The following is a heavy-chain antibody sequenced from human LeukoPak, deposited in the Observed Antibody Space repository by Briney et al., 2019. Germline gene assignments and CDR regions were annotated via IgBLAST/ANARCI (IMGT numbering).Heavy chain of an antibody. Sequence: GGSLRLSCAASGFRFSSQWMSWVRQAPGKGLEWVAIVNQGGTGKYYVDSVKGRFTISRDNAENSLYLQMNSLRAEDTAVYYCARDPEYYYESSGVRYYYYYMDVWGKGTTVTVSS. D-gene: IGHD3-22*01. V-gene: IGHV3-7*01. CDR3: ARDPEYYYESSGVRYYYYYMDV. CDR2: VNQGGTGK. CDR1: GFRFSSQW. J-gene: IGHJ6*03.